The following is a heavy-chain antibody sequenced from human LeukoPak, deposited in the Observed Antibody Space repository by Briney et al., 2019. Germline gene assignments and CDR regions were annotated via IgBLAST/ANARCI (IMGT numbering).Heavy chain of an antibody. CDR1: GFTFSSYA. Sequence: GGSLRLSCAASGFTFSSYAMSWVRQTPGKGLEWVSAVSGSGGSTYYADSVKGRFTISRDNAKNSLYLQMSSLRDDDTAVYYCARDRGYYFDCWGQGILVTVSS. CDR3: ARDRGYYFDC. D-gene: IGHD3-10*01. V-gene: IGHV3-23*01. CDR2: VSGSGGST. J-gene: IGHJ4*02.